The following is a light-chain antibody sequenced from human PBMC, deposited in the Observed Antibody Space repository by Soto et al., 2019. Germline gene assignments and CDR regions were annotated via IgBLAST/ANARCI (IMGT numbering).Light chain of an antibody. Sequence: QSALXQPASVSGSPGQSITIFSTGTSSYVGGYEYVSWYQQHPGKAPKLLIFDVSNRPSGVSDRFSGSKSGNTASLTISGLQAEDEAEYHCSSYTSSSIYVFGTGTKVTVL. J-gene: IGLJ1*01. CDR1: SSYVGGYEY. V-gene: IGLV2-14*03. CDR3: SSYTSSSIYV. CDR2: DVS.